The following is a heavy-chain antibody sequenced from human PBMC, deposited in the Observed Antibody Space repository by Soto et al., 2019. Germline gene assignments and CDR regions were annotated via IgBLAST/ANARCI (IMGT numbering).Heavy chain of an antibody. Sequence: SETLSLTCTVSGVSISSYYWSWIRQPPGKGLEWIGYIYYSGSTNYNPSLKSRVTISVDTSKNQFSLKLSSVTAADTAVYYCARGPHFEYNWFDPWGQGTLVTVSS. V-gene: IGHV4-59*01. CDR2: IYYSGST. CDR3: ARGPHFEYNWFDP. CDR1: GVSISSYY. J-gene: IGHJ5*02.